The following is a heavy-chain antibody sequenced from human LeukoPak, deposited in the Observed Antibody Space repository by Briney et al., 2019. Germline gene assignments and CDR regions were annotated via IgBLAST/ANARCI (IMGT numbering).Heavy chain of an antibody. CDR1: GFTFSNYG. Sequence: PGGSLRLSCAASGFTFSNYGMHWVRQAPGKGLEWVAVIWYDGNNKYYADSVKGRFTISRDNSKNTLYLQMNSLRDEDTAVYYCARDRDGSVAGWFDPWGQGTLVSVSS. CDR3: ARDRDGSVAGWFDP. D-gene: IGHD3-10*01. J-gene: IGHJ5*02. CDR2: IWYDGNNK. V-gene: IGHV3-33*01.